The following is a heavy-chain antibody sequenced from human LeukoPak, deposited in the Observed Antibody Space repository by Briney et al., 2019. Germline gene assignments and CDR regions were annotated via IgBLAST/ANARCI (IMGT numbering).Heavy chain of an antibody. CDR2: INHSGST. Sequence: SETLSLTCAAYGGSFCVYYWSWIRQPPGQGLGWLGGINHSGSTNYNPSLKSRVTISVDTSKNQFSLKLSSVTAADTAVYYCARGRGLDYYDSSGKAHFDYWGQGTLVTVSS. V-gene: IGHV4-34*01. J-gene: IGHJ4*02. CDR3: ARGRGLDYYDSSGKAHFDY. CDR1: GGSFCVYY. D-gene: IGHD3-22*01.